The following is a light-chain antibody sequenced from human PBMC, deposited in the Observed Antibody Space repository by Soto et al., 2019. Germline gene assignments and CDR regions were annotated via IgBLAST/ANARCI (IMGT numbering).Light chain of an antibody. CDR1: ETFCSGC. CDR3: QHYGTTPWT. J-gene: IGKJ1*01. V-gene: IGKV3-20*01. Sequence: ETVLTQSPATLSLSPGERVTLSCRASETFCSGCLAWYQQKPGQPPRLLIYGASSRATGIPDRFSGSGSGTDFTLTISRLEPEDFAVYYCQHYGTTPWTFGPGTKVGIK. CDR2: GAS.